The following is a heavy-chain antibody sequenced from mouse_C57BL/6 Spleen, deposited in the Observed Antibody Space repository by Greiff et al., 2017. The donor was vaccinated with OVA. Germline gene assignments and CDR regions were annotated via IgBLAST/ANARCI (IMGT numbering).Heavy chain of an antibody. D-gene: IGHD4-1*01. CDR2: IYPSDSET. J-gene: IGHJ2*01. V-gene: IGHV1-61*01. CDR1: GYTFTSYW. CDR3: ARNWDHDY. Sequence: QVQLQQPGAELVRPGSSVKLSCKASGYTFTSYWMDWVKQRPGQGLEWIGNIYPSDSETHYNQKFKDKATLTVDKSSSTAYMQLSSLTSEDSAVYYCARNWDHDYWGQGTTRTVSS.